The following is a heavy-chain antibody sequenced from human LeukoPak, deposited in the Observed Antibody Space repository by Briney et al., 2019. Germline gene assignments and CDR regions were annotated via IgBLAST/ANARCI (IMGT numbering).Heavy chain of an antibody. V-gene: IGHV1-2*02. J-gene: IGHJ4*02. CDR1: GNTFTRYY. CDR2: INPNSGGT. Sequence: ASVKVSCKAPGNTFTRYYMHWVRQAPGQGLEWMGWINPNSGGTNYAQKFQGRVTMTRDTSISTAYLELSRLTSDDTAVYYCARGEVLTSLDYWGQGTLVTVSS. CDR3: ARGEVLTSLDY. D-gene: IGHD3-16*01.